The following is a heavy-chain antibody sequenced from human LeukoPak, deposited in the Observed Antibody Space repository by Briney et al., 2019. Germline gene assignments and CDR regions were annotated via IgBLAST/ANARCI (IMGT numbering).Heavy chain of an antibody. CDR2: IHNVGST. Sequence: PSETLSLTCTVSGGSVSNGIYYWGWIRQPPGKGLEWIGSIHNVGSTYYNPSLKSRVTMSVDTSKNQFSLKLSSVTAADTAVYYCARGPYDFWSAYWFDPWGQGTLVTVSS. J-gene: IGHJ5*02. CDR1: GGSVSNGIYY. CDR3: ARGPYDFWSAYWFDP. D-gene: IGHD3-3*01. V-gene: IGHV4-39*07.